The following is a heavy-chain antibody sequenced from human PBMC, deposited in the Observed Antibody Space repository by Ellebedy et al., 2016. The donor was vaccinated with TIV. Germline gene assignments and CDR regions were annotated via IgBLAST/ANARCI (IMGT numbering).Heavy chain of an antibody. J-gene: IGHJ4*02. CDR3: ARGSGIAAAGS. CDR1: GFTFSSYS. Sequence: GGPLRLSXAASGFTFSSYSMNWVRQAPGKGLEWVSSISSSSSYIYYADSVKGRFTISRDNAKNSLYLQMNSLRAEDTAVYYCARGSGIAAAGSWGQGTLVTVSS. D-gene: IGHD6-13*01. V-gene: IGHV3-21*01. CDR2: ISSSSSYI.